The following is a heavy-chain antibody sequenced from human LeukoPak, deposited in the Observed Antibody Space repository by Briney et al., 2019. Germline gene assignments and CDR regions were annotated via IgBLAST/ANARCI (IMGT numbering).Heavy chain of an antibody. V-gene: IGHV3-53*01. Sequence: GGSLRLSCAASGFTFSSFAMSWVRQAPGKGLEWVSAIYSGGSTYNADSVKGRFTISRDNSKNTLYLQMNSLRAEDTAVYYCAREGGVDTGYYFDYWGQGTLVTVSS. CDR2: IYSGGST. J-gene: IGHJ4*02. D-gene: IGHD5-18*01. CDR1: GFTFSSFA. CDR3: AREGGVDTGYYFDY.